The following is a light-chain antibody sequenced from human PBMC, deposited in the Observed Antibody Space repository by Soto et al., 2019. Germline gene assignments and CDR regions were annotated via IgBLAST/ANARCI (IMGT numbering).Light chain of an antibody. CDR1: QSVSSN. J-gene: IGKJ5*01. Sequence: IVMPQSPATLSVSPGERATLSCRASQSVSSNLAWYQQKPGQAPRLLIYGASSRATGIPVRFSGSGSGTEFTLTISSLQSEDFAVYYCQQYNNWPLTFGQGTRLEIK. CDR3: QQYNNWPLT. CDR2: GAS. V-gene: IGKV3-15*01.